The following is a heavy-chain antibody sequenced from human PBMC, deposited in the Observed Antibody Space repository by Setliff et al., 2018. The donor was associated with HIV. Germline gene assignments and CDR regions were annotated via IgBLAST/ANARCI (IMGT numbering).Heavy chain of an antibody. J-gene: IGHJ4*02. CDR2: ISHSGKT. D-gene: IGHD6-13*01. V-gene: IGHV4-34*01. Sequence: SETLSLTCAVYGGSLSGHYWTWIRQPPGEGLEWIGEISHSGKTNYNPSLKSRVTISVDTSKSQFSLKVTSVTAADTAVYYCVTSSSWSSRLNFWGQGMLVTVSS. CDR3: VTSSSWSSRLNF. CDR1: GGSLSGHY.